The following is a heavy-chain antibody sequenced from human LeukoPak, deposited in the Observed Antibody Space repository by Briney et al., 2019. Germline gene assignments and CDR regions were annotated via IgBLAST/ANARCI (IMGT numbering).Heavy chain of an antibody. CDR3: ARVSNWDVHNIRGDPVDY. J-gene: IGHJ4*02. CDR1: GYPFTSHG. Sequence: ASVKVSCKSSGYPFTSHGTTWVRQAPGQGLEWMGWISGYNGNTNYAQKLQGRVTMTTDTSTSTAYMELRSLRSDDTAVYYCARVSNWDVHNIRGDPVDYWGQGTLVTVSS. D-gene: IGHD5-24*01. V-gene: IGHV1-18*01. CDR2: ISGYNGNT.